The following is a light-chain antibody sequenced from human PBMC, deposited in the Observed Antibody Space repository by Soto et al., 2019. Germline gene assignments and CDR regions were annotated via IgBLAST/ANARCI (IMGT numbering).Light chain of an antibody. Sequence: DIVLTQSPGTLSLSPGERATLSCRASQSVSNDFLAWYQQKPGQAPRLLIYGASSRATGIPDSFSGSGSGTDFTLTISRLEPEDFAVYYCQQYGSSPRTFGQGTKVEIK. CDR3: QQYGSSPRT. CDR1: QSVSNDF. J-gene: IGKJ1*01. V-gene: IGKV3-20*01. CDR2: GAS.